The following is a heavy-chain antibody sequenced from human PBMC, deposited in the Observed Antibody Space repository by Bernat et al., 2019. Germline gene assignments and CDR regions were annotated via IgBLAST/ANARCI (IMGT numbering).Heavy chain of an antibody. D-gene: IGHD1-1*01. CDR1: GFTFSNAW. CDR2: IKSKTDGGTT. J-gene: IGHJ5*02. Sequence: EVQLVESGGGLVKPGGSLRLSCAASGFTFSNAWMNWVRQAPGKGLEWVGRIKSKTDGGTTDYAAPVKGRFTISGDNSKNTLYLQMTVLKTEETAGYYWTTEGRGGYSPGGQGTLVTVAS. V-gene: IGHV3-15*07. CDR3: TTEGRGGYSP.